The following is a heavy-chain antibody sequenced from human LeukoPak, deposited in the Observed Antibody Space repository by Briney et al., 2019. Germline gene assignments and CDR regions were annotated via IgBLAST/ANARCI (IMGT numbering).Heavy chain of an antibody. CDR3: VRDWGYDSSGYWQKYFDT. CDR1: GFTFSSYA. CDR2: ISGSGDST. J-gene: IGHJ4*02. V-gene: IGHV3-23*01. D-gene: IGHD3-22*01. Sequence: GGSLRLSCAASGFTFSSYAMSWVRQAPGKGLEWVSAISGSGDSTYYADSVKGRFTISRDNAKNTVYLQMNSLRAEDTAVYYCVRDWGYDSSGYWQKYFDTWGQGTLVTVSS.